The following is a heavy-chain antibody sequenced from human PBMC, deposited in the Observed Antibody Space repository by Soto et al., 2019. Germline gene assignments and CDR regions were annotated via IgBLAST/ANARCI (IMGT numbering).Heavy chain of an antibody. Sequence: ASVKVSCKASGYTFTSYGISWVRQAPGQGLEWMGWISAYNGNTNYAQKLQGRVTMTTDTSTSTAYMELRSLRSDDTAVYYCARLYDFWSGPPSYYYYYMDVWGKGTTVTVSS. V-gene: IGHV1-18*01. CDR3: ARLYDFWSGPPSYYYYYMDV. CDR2: ISAYNGNT. D-gene: IGHD3-3*01. J-gene: IGHJ6*03. CDR1: GYTFTSYG.